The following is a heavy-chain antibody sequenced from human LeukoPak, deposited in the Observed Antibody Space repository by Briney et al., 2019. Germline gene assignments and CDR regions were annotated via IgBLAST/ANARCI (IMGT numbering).Heavy chain of an antibody. D-gene: IGHD3-22*01. CDR2: ISGRTGTM. V-gene: IGHV3-48*02. Sequence: PGGSLRLSCAAAGFTFSSYSMNWVRQAPGKGLEWISYISGRTGTMYYADSVQGRFTISRDNAKNSLYLQLNSLRDKDTAVYYCARDRSPYTTSAYYLDYWGQGTLVTVSS. CDR1: GFTFSSYS. CDR3: ARDRSPYTTSAYYLDY. J-gene: IGHJ4*02.